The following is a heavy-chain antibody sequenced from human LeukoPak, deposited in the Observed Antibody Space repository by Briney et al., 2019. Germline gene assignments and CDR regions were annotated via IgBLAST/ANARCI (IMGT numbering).Heavy chain of an antibody. J-gene: IGHJ4*02. CDR3: ARGVSSSWYPLYY. CDR1: GGTFSSYA. Sequence: SVKVSCKASGGTFSSYAISWVRQAPGQGLEWMGGIIPIFGTANYAQKFQGRVTITADKSTSTAYMELSSLRSEDTAVYYCARGVSSSWYPLYYWGQGTLVTVSS. CDR2: IIPIFGTA. V-gene: IGHV1-69*06. D-gene: IGHD6-13*01.